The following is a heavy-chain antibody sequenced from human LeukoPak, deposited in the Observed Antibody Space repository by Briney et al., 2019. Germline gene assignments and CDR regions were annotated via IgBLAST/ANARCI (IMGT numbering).Heavy chain of an antibody. V-gene: IGHV4-34*01. Sequence: PSETLSLTCAVYGGSFSGYYWSWIRQPPGKGLEWIGEINHSGSTNYNPSLKSRVTISVDTPKNQFSLKLSSVTAADTAVYYCARRTYYDFWSGYFDYWGQGTLVTVSS. CDR1: GGSFSGYY. J-gene: IGHJ4*02. CDR3: ARRTYYDFWSGYFDY. CDR2: INHSGST. D-gene: IGHD3-3*01.